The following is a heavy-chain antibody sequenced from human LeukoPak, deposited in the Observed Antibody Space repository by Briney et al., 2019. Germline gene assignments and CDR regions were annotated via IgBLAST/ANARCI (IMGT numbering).Heavy chain of an antibody. CDR2: MNHSGSA. Sequence: SETLSLTCAVYGGSFSGYYWTWIRQPPGKGLEWIGEMNHSGSANYNPSLKSRVTISVDTSKNQCSLRLSSVTAADTAVYYCARGSGFDPWGQGTLVTVSS. CDR3: ARGSGFDP. CDR1: GGSFSGYY. J-gene: IGHJ5*02. V-gene: IGHV4-34*01.